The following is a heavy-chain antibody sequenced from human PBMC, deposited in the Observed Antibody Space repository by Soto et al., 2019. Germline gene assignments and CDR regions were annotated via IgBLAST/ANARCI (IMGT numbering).Heavy chain of an antibody. CDR3: AREDILGTRSFDF. CDR2: ISSNSVTI. V-gene: IGHV3-48*02. CDR1: GFSFSMHS. D-gene: IGHD1-26*01. J-gene: IGHJ4*02. Sequence: EVHLVESGGGVVQPGGSLRLSCAASGFSFSMHSMNWVRQAPGKGLEWVSYISSNSVTIYDTDSGRGRFTISRDNAKNSLYLQMNSLRDEDTAVYYCAREDILGTRSFDFWGQGTLVIVSS.